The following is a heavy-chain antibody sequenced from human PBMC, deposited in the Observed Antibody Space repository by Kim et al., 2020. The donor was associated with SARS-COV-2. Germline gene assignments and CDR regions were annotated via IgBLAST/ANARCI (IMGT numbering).Heavy chain of an antibody. CDR3: AREGYSSGWYYFDY. D-gene: IGHD6-19*01. V-gene: IGHV6-1*01. J-gene: IGHJ4*02. Sequence: AVSVKSRRSINPATSKNQFSLQLNSVTPEDTAVYYCAREGYSSGWYYFDYWGQGTLVTVSS.